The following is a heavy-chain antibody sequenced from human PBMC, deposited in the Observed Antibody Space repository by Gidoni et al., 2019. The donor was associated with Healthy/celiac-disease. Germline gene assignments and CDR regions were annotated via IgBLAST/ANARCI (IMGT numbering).Heavy chain of an antibody. CDR3: AREAVAEGSRWYYFDY. CDR2: INPSGGST. D-gene: IGHD2-15*01. CDR1: GYTFTSYY. V-gene: IGHV1-46*01. Sequence: QVQLVQSGAEVKKPGASVKVSCKASGYTFTSYYMHWVRQAPGQGLEWMGIINPSGGSTSYAQKFQGRVTMTRDTSTSTVYMELSSLRSEDTAVYYCAREAVAEGSRWYYFDYWGQGTLVTVSS. J-gene: IGHJ4*02.